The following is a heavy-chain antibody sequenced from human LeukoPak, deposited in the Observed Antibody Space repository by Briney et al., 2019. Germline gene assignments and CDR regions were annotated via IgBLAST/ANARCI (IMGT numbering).Heavy chain of an antibody. CDR2: ISWNSGSI. V-gene: IGHV3-9*01. D-gene: IGHD3-9*01. CDR3: AKGFADILTGYALDY. J-gene: IGHJ4*02. CDR1: GFTFDDYA. Sequence: PGRSLRLSCAASGFTFDDYAMHWVRQAPGKGLEWVSGISWNSGSIGYTDSVKGRFTISRDNAKNSLYLQMNSLRAEDTALYYCAKGFADILTGYALDYWGQGTLVTVSS.